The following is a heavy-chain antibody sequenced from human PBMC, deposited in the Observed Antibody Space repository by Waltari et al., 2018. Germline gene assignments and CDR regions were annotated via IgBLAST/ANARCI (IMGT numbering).Heavy chain of an antibody. J-gene: IGHJ6*02. Sequence: EEQLVESGGGLVQPGDSLRLSCAASGFTFSSFWMNWVRQAPGKGPLWVSRISTDASDTTYADSGKCRFTISRDNARNTLYLQMNRLRAEDTAVYFCARVSRRTYRSPVPGRHYYYGMDVWGQGTTVTVSS. CDR1: GFTFSSFW. V-gene: IGHV3-74*03. CDR3: ARVSRRTYRSPVPGRHYYYGMDV. CDR2: ISTDASDT. D-gene: IGHD1-1*01.